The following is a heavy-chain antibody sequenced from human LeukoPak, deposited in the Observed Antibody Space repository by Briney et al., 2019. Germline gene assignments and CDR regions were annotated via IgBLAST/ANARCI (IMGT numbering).Heavy chain of an antibody. V-gene: IGHV4-39*07. Sequence: SETLSLTCTVSGGSISSSSYYWGWIRQPPGKGLEWIGSIYYSGSTYYNPSLKSRVTISVDTSKNQFSLKLSSVTAADTAVYYCAGAGSIAVAGTFSFDYWGQGTLVTVSS. CDR1: GGSISSSSYY. D-gene: IGHD6-19*01. CDR2: IYYSGST. CDR3: AGAGSIAVAGTFSFDY. J-gene: IGHJ4*02.